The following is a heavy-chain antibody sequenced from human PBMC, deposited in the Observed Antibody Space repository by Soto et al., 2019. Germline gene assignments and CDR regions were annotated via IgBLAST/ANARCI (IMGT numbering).Heavy chain of an antibody. CDR2: INTETGNR. CDR3: ARDGAALADDLDS. V-gene: IGHV1-3*04. J-gene: IGHJ4*02. CDR1: GYPFTSYA. Sequence: QVQLVQSGAEVKKPGASVKVSCKASGYPFTSYAMHWVRQAPGERLEWVGWINTETGNRRYSQKLQGRVTITRDTSTNTVYMELSSLRSEDTAIYYCARDGAALADDLDSWGQGTLVTVSS. D-gene: IGHD6-19*01.